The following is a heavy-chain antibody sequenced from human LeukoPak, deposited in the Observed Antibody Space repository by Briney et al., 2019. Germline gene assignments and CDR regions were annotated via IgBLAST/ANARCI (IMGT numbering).Heavy chain of an antibody. D-gene: IGHD4-17*01. J-gene: IGHJ4*02. Sequence: GGSLRHSCAASTFTFSSFAMNWVRQAPGRGLEGLSYISCSGSNIYYAASVKGRFTIPRDNAQNSLYLPVNRLRARDTALYFCAGSGDSNCNLRFDCGGQGTQGSVS. CDR1: TFTFSSFA. CDR3: AGSGDSNCNLRFDC. CDR2: ISCSGSNI. V-gene: IGHV3-48*03.